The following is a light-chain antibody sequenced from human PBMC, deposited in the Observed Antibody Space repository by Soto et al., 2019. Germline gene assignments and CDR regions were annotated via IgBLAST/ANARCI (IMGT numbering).Light chain of an antibody. V-gene: IGLV3-21*02. CDR2: DDS. CDR3: QVWDSSSAHVV. Sequence: SYVLTQPPSVSVAPRQTARIACGGDNIGSQTVHWYQQKPGQAPVLVVYDDSARPSGIPERFSGSNSGNTATLTISRVEAGDEADYYCQVWDSSSAHVVFGGGTKLTVL. CDR1: NIGSQT. J-gene: IGLJ2*01.